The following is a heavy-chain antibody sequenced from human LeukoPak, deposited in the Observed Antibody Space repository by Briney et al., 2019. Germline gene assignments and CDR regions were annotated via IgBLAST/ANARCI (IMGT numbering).Heavy chain of an antibody. CDR1: GYTFTGYY. CDR2: INPNSGGT. Sequence: ASVKVSCKASGYTFTGYYMHWVRQAPGQGLEWMGWINPNSGGTNYAQKFQGRVTMTRDTSISTAYMELSRLRSDDTAVYYCASPRTYYYDSSGYDFDYWGQGTVVTVSS. V-gene: IGHV1-2*02. D-gene: IGHD3-22*01. J-gene: IGHJ4*02. CDR3: ASPRTYYYDSSGYDFDY.